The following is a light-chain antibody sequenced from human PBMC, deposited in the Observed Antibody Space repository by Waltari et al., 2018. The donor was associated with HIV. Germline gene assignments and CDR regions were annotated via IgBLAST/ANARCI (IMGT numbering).Light chain of an antibody. CDR2: EVS. CDR3: CAYAGSTTYVI. J-gene: IGLJ2*01. Sequence: QSALTPPASVSGSPGQSITISCTGTSSDVGGYNLLTWYQQHPGKAPKLMIYEVSKRPSGVSNRFSGSKSGNTASLTISGLQAEDEADYYCCAYAGSTTYVIFGGGTKLTVL. CDR1: SSDVGGYNL. V-gene: IGLV2-23*02.